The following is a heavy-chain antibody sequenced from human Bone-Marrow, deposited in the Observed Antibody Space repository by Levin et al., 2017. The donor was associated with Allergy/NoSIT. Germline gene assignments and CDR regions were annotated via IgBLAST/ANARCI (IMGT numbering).Heavy chain of an antibody. CDR2: IIPIFGTA. CDR3: ARSGRDDFWSGPRFDY. V-gene: IGHV1-69*06. D-gene: IGHD3-3*01. Sequence: GGSLRLSCKASGGTFSSYAISWVRQAPGQGLEWMGGIIPIFGTANYAQKFQGRVTITADKSTSTAYMELSSLRSEDTAVYYCARSGRDDFWSGPRFDYWGQGTLVTVSS. J-gene: IGHJ4*02. CDR1: GGTFSSYA.